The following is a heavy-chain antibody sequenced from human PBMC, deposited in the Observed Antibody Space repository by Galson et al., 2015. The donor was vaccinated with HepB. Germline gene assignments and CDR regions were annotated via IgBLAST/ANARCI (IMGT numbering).Heavy chain of an antibody. J-gene: IGHJ3*02. Sequence: QSGAEVKKPGESLRISCKGSGYSFTSYWISWVRQMPGKGLEWMGRIDPSDSYTNYSPSFQGHVTISADKSISTAYLQWSSLKASDTAMYYCARYPDHYYDSSGYPVAFDIWGQGTMVTVSS. CDR2: IDPSDSYT. CDR1: GYSFTSYW. D-gene: IGHD3-22*01. CDR3: ARYPDHYYDSSGYPVAFDI. V-gene: IGHV5-10-1*01.